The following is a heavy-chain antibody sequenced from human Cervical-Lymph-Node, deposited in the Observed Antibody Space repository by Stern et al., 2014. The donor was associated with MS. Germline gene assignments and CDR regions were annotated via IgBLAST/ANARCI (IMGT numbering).Heavy chain of an antibody. CDR1: GFSLNNPTMG. V-gene: IGHV2-26*01. CDR2: IFSNDEK. D-gene: IGHD3-10*01. J-gene: IGHJ5*02. Sequence: QVTLRESGPVLVKPTETLTLTCTVSGFSLNNPTMGVIWIRQPPGKALEWLAHIFSNDEKSYSTSLKSRLTISKDISKSQVVLTMSNMDPVDTATYSCARTSYYSDSGTWVGWFDPWGQGTLVTVSS. CDR3: ARTSYYSDSGTWVGWFDP.